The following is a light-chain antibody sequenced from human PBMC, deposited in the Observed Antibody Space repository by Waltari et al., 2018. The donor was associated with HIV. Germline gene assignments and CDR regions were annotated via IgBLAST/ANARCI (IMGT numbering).Light chain of an antibody. CDR3: HQSSSLPHT. J-gene: IGKJ2*01. V-gene: IGKV6-21*01. CDR1: QSIGSN. CDR2: YAS. Sequence: EIVLTQSPEFQSVTPKKRVTITCRASQSIGSNLHWYQQKEDQFPKLLIKYASRSFAGVPSRFSGSGSGTDFTLTISGLAAEDGATYHCHQSSSLPHTFGPGTKREIK.